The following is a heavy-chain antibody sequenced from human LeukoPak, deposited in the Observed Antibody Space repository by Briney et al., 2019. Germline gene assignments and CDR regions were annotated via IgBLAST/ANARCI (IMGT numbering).Heavy chain of an antibody. CDR3: ARGGFGMTVALFDQ. CDR1: GDSVSRTNAA. D-gene: IGHD6-19*01. J-gene: IGHJ4*02. Sequence: SQTLSLTCAISGDSVSRTNAAWNWIRQFPSRGLEWLGRTYYRTRWYSDSAVSVKSRIIINPDTSKNQFSLQLNAMTPEDTAVYYCARGGFGMTVALFDQRGQGTPVTVSS. CDR2: TYYRTRWYS. V-gene: IGHV6-1*01.